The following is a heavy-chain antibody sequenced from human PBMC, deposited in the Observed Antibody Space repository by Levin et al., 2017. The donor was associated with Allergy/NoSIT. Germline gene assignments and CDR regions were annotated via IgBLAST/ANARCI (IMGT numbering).Heavy chain of an antibody. CDR2: ISYDGSNK. V-gene: IGHV3-30*18. Sequence: GGSLRLSCAASGFTFSSYGMHWVRQAPGKGLEWVAVISYDGSNKYYADSVKGRFTISRDNSKNTLYLQMNSLRAEDTAVYYCAKERAAALVISYYYYGMDVWGQGTTVTVSS. CDR3: AKERAAALVISYYYYGMDV. CDR1: GFTFSSYG. J-gene: IGHJ6*02. D-gene: IGHD6-13*01.